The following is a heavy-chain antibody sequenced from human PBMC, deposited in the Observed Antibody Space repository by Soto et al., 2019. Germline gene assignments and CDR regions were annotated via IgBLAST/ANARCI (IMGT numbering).Heavy chain of an antibody. J-gene: IGHJ4*02. Sequence: SETLSLTCAVYGGSFSGYYWSWIRQPPGKGLEWIGEINHSGSTNYNPSLKSRVTISVDTSKNQFSLKLSSVTAADKAVYYCARGFSGYSANWGQGTLVTRLL. V-gene: IGHV4-34*01. CDR3: ARGFSGYSAN. D-gene: IGHD6-13*01. CDR2: INHSGST. CDR1: GGSFSGYY.